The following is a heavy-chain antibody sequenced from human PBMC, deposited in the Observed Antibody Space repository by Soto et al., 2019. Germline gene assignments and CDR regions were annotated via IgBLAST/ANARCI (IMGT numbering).Heavy chain of an antibody. D-gene: IGHD2-2*01. CDR3: ARVSPLYYYYYYGMDV. CDR1: GYTFTSYD. CDR2: MNPNSGNT. V-gene: IGHV1-8*01. Sequence: GASVKVSCKASGYTFTSYDINWVRQATGQGLEWMGWMNPNSGNTGYAQKFQGRVTMTRNTSISTAYMELSSLRSEDTAAYYCARVSPLYYYYYYGMDVWGQGTTVTVSS. J-gene: IGHJ6*02.